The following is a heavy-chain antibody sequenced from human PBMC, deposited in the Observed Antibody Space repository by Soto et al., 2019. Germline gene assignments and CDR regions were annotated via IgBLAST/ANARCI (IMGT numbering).Heavy chain of an antibody. V-gene: IGHV1-2*04. D-gene: IGHD3-3*01. CDR2: INPNSGGK. CDR3: ARGEGDFWSGEYYYYGMDV. CDR1: GYTFTGYY. Sequence: GASVKVSCKASGYTFTGYYMHWVRQAPGQGLEWKGWINPNSGGKNYAQKFQGWVTMTRDTSISTAYKEQSRLSSDDTAVYYCARGEGDFWSGEYYYYGMDVWGQGTTVTVSS. J-gene: IGHJ6*02.